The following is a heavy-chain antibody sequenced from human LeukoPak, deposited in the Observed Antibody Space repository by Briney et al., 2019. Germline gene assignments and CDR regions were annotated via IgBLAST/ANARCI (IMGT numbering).Heavy chain of an antibody. CDR1: GGSFSGYY. CDR3: ARDNAYYGSGRNNWFDP. V-gene: IGHV4-34*01. J-gene: IGHJ5*02. Sequence: TSETLSLTCAVYGGSFSGYYWSWIRQPPGKGLEWIGEINHSGSTNYNPSLKSRVTISVDTSKNQFSLKLSSVTAADTAVYYCARDNAYYGSGRNNWFDPWGQGTLVTVSS. CDR2: INHSGST. D-gene: IGHD3-10*01.